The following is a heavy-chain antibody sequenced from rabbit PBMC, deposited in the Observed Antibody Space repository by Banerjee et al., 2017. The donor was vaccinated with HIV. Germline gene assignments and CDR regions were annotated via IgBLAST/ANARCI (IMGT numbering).Heavy chain of an antibody. Sequence: QSLEESGGGLVKPGGTLTLTCKASGFSFSSGYYMSWVRQAPGKGLEWVAYIWLGGSASTYYASWAKGRFTISKTSSTTVTLQMTSLTAADTATYFCARDLDGVIGWNFGWWGPGTLVTVS. J-gene: IGHJ4*01. CDR2: IWLGGSAST. D-gene: IGHD1-1*01. V-gene: IGHV1S40*01. CDR3: ARDLDGVIGWNFGW. CDR1: GFSFSSGYY.